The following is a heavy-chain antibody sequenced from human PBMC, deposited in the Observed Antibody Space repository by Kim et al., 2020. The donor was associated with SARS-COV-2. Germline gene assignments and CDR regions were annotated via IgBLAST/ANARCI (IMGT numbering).Heavy chain of an antibody. Sequence: GGSLRLSCAASGFTFSSYAMHWVRQAPGKGLEWVAVISYDGSNKYYADSVKGRFTISRDNSKNTLYLQMNSLRAEDTAVYYCARNCGGDRGWYFDLWGRGTLVTVSS. J-gene: IGHJ2*01. V-gene: IGHV3-30*04. CDR3: ARNCGGDRGWYFDL. CDR1: GFTFSSYA. CDR2: ISYDGSNK. D-gene: IGHD2-21*02.